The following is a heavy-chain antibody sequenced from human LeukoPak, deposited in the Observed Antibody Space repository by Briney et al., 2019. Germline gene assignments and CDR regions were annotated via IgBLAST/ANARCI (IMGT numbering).Heavy chain of an antibody. CDR1: GGSISSYY. J-gene: IGHJ6*03. CDR2: IYYSGST. Sequence: SETLSLTCTVSGGSISSYYWSWIRQPPGKGLEWIGYIYYSGSTNYNPSLKSRVTISVDTSKNQFSLKLSSVTAADTAVYYCAGDEIAVADSRYMDVWGKGTTVTVSS. CDR3: AGDEIAVADSRYMDV. D-gene: IGHD6-19*01. V-gene: IGHV4-59*01.